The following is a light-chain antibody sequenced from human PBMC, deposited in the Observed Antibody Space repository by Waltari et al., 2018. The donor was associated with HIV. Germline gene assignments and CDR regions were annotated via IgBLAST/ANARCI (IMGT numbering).Light chain of an antibody. CDR3: QQYNHWPRT. Sequence: EIVMTQSPATLSVSLGERATLSCRASQSISGNLAWYQQRRGQAPRLLIYGASTRSSVIPARLSGSGSGPDFSLTISSLQSEDSALYYGQQYNHWPRTFGQGTKLEI. CDR1: QSISGN. CDR2: GAS. J-gene: IGKJ1*01. V-gene: IGKV3D-15*01.